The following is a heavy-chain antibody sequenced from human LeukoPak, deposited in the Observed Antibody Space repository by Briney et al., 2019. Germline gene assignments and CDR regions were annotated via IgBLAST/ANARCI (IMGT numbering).Heavy chain of an antibody. CDR2: ISWDGGST. V-gene: IGHV3-43*01. D-gene: IGHD4-23*01. J-gene: IGHJ4*02. Sequence: GGSLRLSCAASGFTFDDYSMHWVRQAPGKGLEWVSLISWDGGSTYYADSVKGRFTISRDNSKNSLYLQMNSLRTEDTALYYCAKEGLIDYGGNSCYFDYWGQGTLVTVSS. CDR1: GFTFDDYS. CDR3: AKEGLIDYGGNSCYFDY.